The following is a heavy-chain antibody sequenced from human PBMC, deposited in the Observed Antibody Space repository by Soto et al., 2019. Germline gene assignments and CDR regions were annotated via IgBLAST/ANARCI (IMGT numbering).Heavy chain of an antibody. CDR2: VSYDGNNK. CDR3: AKQLRNFDWDDAFDN. V-gene: IGHV3-30*18. CDR1: GFTFSNYG. D-gene: IGHD3-9*01. J-gene: IGHJ3*02. Sequence: QVQLVESGGGVVQSGRSLRLSCAASGFTFSNYGMHWVRQAPGKGLEWVAFVSYDGNNKYYADSVKGRFTISRDNSKNTLYLQMNGLRVEDTAVFYCAKQLRNFDWDDAFDNWGQGTTVTVSS.